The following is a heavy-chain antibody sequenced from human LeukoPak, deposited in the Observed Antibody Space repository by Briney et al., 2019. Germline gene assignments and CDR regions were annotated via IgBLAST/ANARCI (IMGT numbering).Heavy chain of an antibody. V-gene: IGHV4-59*01. CDR2: IYYSGST. J-gene: IGHJ4*02. D-gene: IGHD4-17*01. CDR3: ARATTVTTMFDY. Sequence: SSETLSLTCTVSGGSISSYYWRWIRQPPGKGLEWIGYIYYSGSTNYNPSLKSRVTISVDTSKNQFSLKLSSVTAADTAVYYCARATTVTTMFDYWGQGTLVTVSS. CDR1: GGSISSYY.